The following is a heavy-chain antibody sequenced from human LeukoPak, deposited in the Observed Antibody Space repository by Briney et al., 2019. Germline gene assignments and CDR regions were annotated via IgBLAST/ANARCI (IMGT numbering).Heavy chain of an antibody. CDR2: VSSDGGDT. Sequence: TGGSLRLSCAASGFTFNTYSMSWVRQAPGKGLEWVSSVSSDGGDTYYADAVKGRFTISRDNPRNTLHLQMTGLRAEDTAVYYCTRITPDRTTWWGVFAPWGQGTLVTVSS. CDR1: GFTFNTYS. J-gene: IGHJ5*02. CDR3: TRITPDRTTWWGVFAP. D-gene: IGHD2-8*02. V-gene: IGHV3-23*01.